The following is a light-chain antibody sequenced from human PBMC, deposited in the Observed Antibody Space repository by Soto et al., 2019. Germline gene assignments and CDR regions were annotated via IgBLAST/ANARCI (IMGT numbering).Light chain of an antibody. CDR3: HQYYNYPRT. Sequence: DIQMTQSPSSLSASVGDRVTITCRASQGIRNSLAWFQQEPGKAPKSLVYDASTLQSGVPSRFSGSGSGTDFTLTISSLEPEDFATYFCHQYYNYPRTFGQGTKVEIK. CDR1: QGIRNS. V-gene: IGKV1-16*01. J-gene: IGKJ1*01. CDR2: DAS.